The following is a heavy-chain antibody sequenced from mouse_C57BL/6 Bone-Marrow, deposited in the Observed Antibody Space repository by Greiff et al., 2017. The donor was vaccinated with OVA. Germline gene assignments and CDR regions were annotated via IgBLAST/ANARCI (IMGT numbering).Heavy chain of an antibody. CDR2: SRNKANDYTT. V-gene: IGHV7-1*01. Sequence: EVMLVESGGGLVQSGRSLRLSCATSGFTFSDFYMEWVRQAPGKGLEWIAASRNKANDYTTEYSASVKGRFIVSRDTSQSILYLQMNALRAEDTAIYYCARDAYYGSSWWYFDVWGTGTTVTVSS. J-gene: IGHJ1*03. CDR3: ARDAYYGSSWWYFDV. CDR1: GFTFSDFY. D-gene: IGHD1-1*01.